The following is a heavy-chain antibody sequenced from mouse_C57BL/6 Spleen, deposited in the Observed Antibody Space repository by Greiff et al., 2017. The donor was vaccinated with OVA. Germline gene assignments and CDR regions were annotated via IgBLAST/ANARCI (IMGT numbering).Heavy chain of an antibody. CDR3: ARWGIGRILRAMDY. J-gene: IGHJ4*01. V-gene: IGHV1-80*01. CDR1: GYAFSSYW. D-gene: IGHD1-1*01. Sequence: VMLVESGAELVKPGASVKISCKASGYAFSSYWLYWVKPMPGTGLEWIGQIYPGDGDIKSNGKIQGKATLTADKASSTAYMQLSSLTSEDSAVYFCARWGIGRILRAMDYWGQGTSVTVSS. CDR2: IYPGDGDI.